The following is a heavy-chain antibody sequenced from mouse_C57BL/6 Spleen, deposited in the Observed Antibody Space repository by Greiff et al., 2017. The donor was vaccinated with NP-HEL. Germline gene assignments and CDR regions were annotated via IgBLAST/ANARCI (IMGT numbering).Heavy chain of an antibody. J-gene: IGHJ4*01. Sequence: EVQGVESGEGLVKPGGSLKLSCAASGFTFSSYAMSWVRQTPEKRLEWVAYISSGGDYIYYADTVKGRFTISRDNARNTLYLQMSSLKSEDTAMYYCTRDLPPIDYDYLYYYAMDYWGQGTSVTVSS. CDR2: ISSGGDYI. CDR3: TRDLPPIDYDYLYYYAMDY. CDR1: GFTFSSYA. V-gene: IGHV5-9-1*02. D-gene: IGHD2-4*01.